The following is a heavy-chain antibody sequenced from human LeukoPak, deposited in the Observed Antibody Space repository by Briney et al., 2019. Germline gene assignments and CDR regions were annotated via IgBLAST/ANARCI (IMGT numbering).Heavy chain of an antibody. D-gene: IGHD1-26*01. CDR3: ARDREGEWELLGYFDY. CDR1: GFTFSSYW. V-gene: IGHV3-30-3*01. J-gene: IGHJ4*02. CDR2: ISYDGSNK. Sequence: PGGSLRLSCAASGFTFSSYWMSWVRQAPGKGLEWVAVISYDGSNKYYADSVKGRFTISRDNSKNTLYLQMNSLRAEDTAVYYCARDREGEWELLGYFDYWGQGTLVTVSS.